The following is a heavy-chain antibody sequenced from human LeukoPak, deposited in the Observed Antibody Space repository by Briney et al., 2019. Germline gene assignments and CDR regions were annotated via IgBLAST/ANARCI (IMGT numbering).Heavy chain of an antibody. D-gene: IGHD5-24*01. Sequence: VASVKVSCKASGYTFTSHYMHWVRQAPGQGLEWMGIINPSGGSTSYAQKFQGRVTMTRDTSTSTVCMELSSLRSEDTAVYYCAREFVEMATNLYYMDVWGKGTTVTVSS. J-gene: IGHJ6*03. V-gene: IGHV1-46*01. CDR2: INPSGGST. CDR3: AREFVEMATNLYYMDV. CDR1: GYTFTSHY.